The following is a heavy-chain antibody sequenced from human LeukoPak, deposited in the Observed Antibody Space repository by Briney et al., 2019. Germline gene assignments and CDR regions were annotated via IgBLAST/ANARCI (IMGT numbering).Heavy chain of an antibody. J-gene: IGHJ4*02. CDR3: ARGNARITMVRGVIIYFDY. V-gene: IGHV4-34*01. CDR1: GGSFSGYY. CDR2: INHSGST. Sequence: SETLSLTCAVYGGSFSGYYWSWIRQPPEKGLEWIGEINHSGSTNYNPSLKSRVTISVDTSKNQFSLKLSSVTAADTAVYYCARGNARITMVRGVIIYFDYWGQGTLVTVSS. D-gene: IGHD3-10*01.